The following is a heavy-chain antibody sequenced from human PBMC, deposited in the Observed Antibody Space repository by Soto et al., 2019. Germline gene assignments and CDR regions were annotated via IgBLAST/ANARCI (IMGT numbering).Heavy chain of an antibody. CDR1: GGIFRTSS. CDR3: ASARFTRVVVIPFDS. Sequence: SVKVSCKASGGIFRTSSFNWVRQAPGQGLEWVGGIIAALDAANNAQKFQGRVSITADESTSTAHMALSNLKSEDTAVYYCASARFTRVVVIPFDSWGQGTLVTVSS. D-gene: IGHD3-3*01. J-gene: IGHJ4*02. CDR2: IIAALDAA. V-gene: IGHV1-69*13.